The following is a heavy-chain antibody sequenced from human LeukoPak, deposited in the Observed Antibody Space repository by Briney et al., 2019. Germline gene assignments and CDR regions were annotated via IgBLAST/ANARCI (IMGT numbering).Heavy chain of an antibody. V-gene: IGHV4-39*07. CDR1: GGSISSSSYY. CDR3: ARKGVRGLLLRHWFDP. D-gene: IGHD3-22*01. J-gene: IGHJ5*02. CDR2: ISYSGST. Sequence: SETLSLTCTVSGGSISSSSYYWGWIRQPPGKGLEWIESISYSGSTSYNPSLRSRVTISVDTSKNQFSLKLSSVTAADTAVYYCARKGVRGLLLRHWFDPWGQGTLVTVSS.